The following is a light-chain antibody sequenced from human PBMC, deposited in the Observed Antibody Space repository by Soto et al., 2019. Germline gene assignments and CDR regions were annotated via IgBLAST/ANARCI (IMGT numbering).Light chain of an antibody. CDR3: AAWDDSLNGHVV. J-gene: IGLJ2*01. Sequence: QSVLTQPPSASGTPGQRVTISCSGSSSNIGSNTVNWYQQLPGTAPKLLIYSNNQRPSGVPDRFSGSESGTSASLAISGLRSEDEDDFYCAAWDDSLNGHVVFGGGSKLTVL. V-gene: IGLV1-44*01. CDR1: SSNIGSNT. CDR2: SNN.